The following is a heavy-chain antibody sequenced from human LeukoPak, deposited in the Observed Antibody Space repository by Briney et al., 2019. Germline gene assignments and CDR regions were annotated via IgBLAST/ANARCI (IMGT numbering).Heavy chain of an antibody. CDR1: GGTFSSYA. D-gene: IGHD6-6*01. V-gene: IGHV1-69*13. J-gene: IGHJ4*02. Sequence: ASVTVSCTASGGTFSSYAISWVRQAPGQGLEWMGGIIPIFGTTNYAQKFQGRVTITAGESTSTAYMELSSLRSEDTAVYYCARDLQLADDYWGQGTLVTASS. CDR2: IIPIFGTT. CDR3: ARDLQLADDY.